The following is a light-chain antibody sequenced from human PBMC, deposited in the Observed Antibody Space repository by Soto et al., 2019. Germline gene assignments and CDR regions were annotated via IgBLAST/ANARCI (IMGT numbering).Light chain of an antibody. Sequence: EVVLTQSPVTLSLSPGERATLSCRASQSFRGLLAWYQQKPGQARGLLIHGASSRATGIPDRFSGSGSGTDFTLTISGLEPDDFAVYYCQQYGSSSTFGQGTRLEIK. J-gene: IGKJ5*01. CDR2: GAS. V-gene: IGKV3-20*01. CDR3: QQYGSSST. CDR1: QSFRGL.